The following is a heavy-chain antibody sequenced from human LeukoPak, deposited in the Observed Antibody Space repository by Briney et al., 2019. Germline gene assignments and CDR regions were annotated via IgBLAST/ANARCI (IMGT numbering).Heavy chain of an antibody. J-gene: IGHJ5*02. D-gene: IGHD4-17*01. CDR3: ARAARDNDYESWFDP. CDR1: GGSISSYY. V-gene: IGHV4-59*05. Sequence: PSETLSLTCTVSGGSISSYYWSWIRQPPGKGLEWIGSIYYSGSTYYNPSLKSRVTISVDTSKNQFSLKLSSVTAADTAVYYCARAARDNDYESWFDPWGQGTLVTVSS. CDR2: IYYSGST.